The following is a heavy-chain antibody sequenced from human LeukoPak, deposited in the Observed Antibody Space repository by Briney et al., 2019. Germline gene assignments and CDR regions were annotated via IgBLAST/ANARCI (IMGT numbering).Heavy chain of an antibody. Sequence: GGSLRLSCAASGFTFSSYAMSWVRHAPGKGLEWVSAIRGSGGGTYYADSVKGRFTISRDNSKNTLYLQMNSLRDEDTALYYCAKAGIGVVGYFDYWGQGTLVTVSS. CDR1: GFTFSSYA. V-gene: IGHV3-23*01. CDR2: IRGSGGGT. CDR3: AKAGIGVVGYFDY. J-gene: IGHJ4*02. D-gene: IGHD6-19*01.